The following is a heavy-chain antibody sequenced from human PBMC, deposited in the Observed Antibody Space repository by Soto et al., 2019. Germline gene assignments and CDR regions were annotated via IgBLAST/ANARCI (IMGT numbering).Heavy chain of an antibody. CDR1: GGTFSNYA. CDR3: ARDKDRLQSGGNYYYAMDV. V-gene: IGHV1-69*12. D-gene: IGHD6-25*01. J-gene: IGHJ6*02. Sequence: QAQLVQSGAEVKKPGSSVKVSCKASGGTFSNYAISWVRQAPGQGLEWMGGIIPLFRTPDYSQKFQGRVSITADESTSTAYMELSSLRSEDTAVYYCARDKDRLQSGGNYYYAMDVWGQGTTVTVSS. CDR2: IIPLFRTP.